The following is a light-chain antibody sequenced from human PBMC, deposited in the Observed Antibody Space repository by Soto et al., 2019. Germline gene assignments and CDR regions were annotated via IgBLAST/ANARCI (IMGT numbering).Light chain of an antibody. CDR3: QQYGSSPHIP. CDR2: GAS. V-gene: IGKV3-20*01. Sequence: EIVLTQSPGTLSLSPGERATLSCRASQSVSSSYLAWYQQKPGQAPRLLIYGASSRATGIPDRFSGSGSGTDFTLTISRLEPEDFAVYYCQQYGSSPHIPSGPGTKVDIK. J-gene: IGKJ3*01. CDR1: QSVSSSY.